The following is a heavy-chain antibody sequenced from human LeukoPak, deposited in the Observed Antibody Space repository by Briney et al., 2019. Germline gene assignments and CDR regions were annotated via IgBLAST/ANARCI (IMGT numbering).Heavy chain of an antibody. V-gene: IGHV4-39*01. CDR2: IYYSGST. CDR1: GGSISSSSYY. Sequence: SETLSLTCTVSGGSISSSSYYWGWIRQPPGTGLEWIGSIYYSGSTYYNPSLKSRVTISLDTSKSQFSLKLTSVTAADTAVYYCARKQGGQLVNTRRWFDPWGQGTLVTVSS. D-gene: IGHD6-13*01. J-gene: IGHJ5*02. CDR3: ARKQGGQLVNTRRWFDP.